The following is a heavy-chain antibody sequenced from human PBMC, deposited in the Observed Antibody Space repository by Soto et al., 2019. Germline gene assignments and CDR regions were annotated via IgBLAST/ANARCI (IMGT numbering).Heavy chain of an antibody. Sequence: GGSLRLSCAASGFTFSGSAMHWVRQASGKGLEWVGRIRSKANSYATAYAASVKGRFTISRDDSKNTAYLQMNSLKTEDTAVYYCTRFARSIAVAGTQVYWGQGTLGTVSS. CDR2: IRSKANSYAT. J-gene: IGHJ4*02. CDR3: TRFARSIAVAGTQVY. CDR1: GFTFSGSA. D-gene: IGHD6-19*01. V-gene: IGHV3-73*01.